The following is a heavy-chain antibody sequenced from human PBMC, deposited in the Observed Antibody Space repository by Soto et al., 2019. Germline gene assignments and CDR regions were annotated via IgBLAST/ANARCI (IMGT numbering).Heavy chain of an antibody. CDR3: VRALRHTAMVYPLVDP. Sequence: SVTMSLTCPVPDAYVREGANYWGGDSPRAGRGLEWIGYIYEIGYTYYNTSLKSRLTISLDRSNNQFSLGLTSVTAADTAVYDSVRALRHTAMVYPLVDPWGQGTLVDVSS. J-gene: IGHJ5*02. CDR2: IYEIGYT. V-gene: IGHV4-31*03. CDR1: DAYVREGANY. D-gene: IGHD5-18*01.